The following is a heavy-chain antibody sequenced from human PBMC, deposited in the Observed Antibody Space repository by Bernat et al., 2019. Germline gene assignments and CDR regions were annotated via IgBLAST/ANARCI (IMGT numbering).Heavy chain of an antibody. Sequence: EVQLLESGGGLVQPGGSLRLSCAASGFTFSSYAMSWVRQAPGKGREWVSAISVSGGSTDEADSVKGRLTISRDKSKNTLYLQMNSLRAEDTAVYYCATFNVAATFLGAFDIWGQGTMVTVSS. V-gene: IGHV3-23*01. CDR1: GFTFSSYA. CDR3: ATFNVAATFLGAFDI. CDR2: ISVSGGST. J-gene: IGHJ3*02. D-gene: IGHD2-15*01.